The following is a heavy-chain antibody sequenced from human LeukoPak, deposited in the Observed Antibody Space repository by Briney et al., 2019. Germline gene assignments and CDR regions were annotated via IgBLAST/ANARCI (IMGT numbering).Heavy chain of an antibody. CDR3: ARVGVVIAVVGY. J-gene: IGHJ4*02. CDR2: IYYSGST. D-gene: IGHD3-3*01. CDR1: GGSISSSSYY. Sequence: PSETLSLTCTVSGGSISSSSYYWGWIRQPPGKGLEWIGSIYYSGSTYYNPSLKSRVTISVDTSKNQFSLKLSSVTAADTAVYYCARVGVVIAVVGYWGQGTLVTVSS. V-gene: IGHV4-39*07.